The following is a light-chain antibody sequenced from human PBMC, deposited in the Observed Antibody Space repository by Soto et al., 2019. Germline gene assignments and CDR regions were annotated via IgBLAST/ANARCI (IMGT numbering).Light chain of an antibody. CDR1: QGISSY. CDR2: AAS. J-gene: IGKJ3*01. CDR3: QQYYSYPRFT. Sequence: AIRMTQSPSSFSASTGDRVTITCRASQGISSYLAWYQQKPGKAPKLLIYAASTLQSGVPSRFSGIGSGTDFTLTISCLQSEDFATYYCQQYYSYPRFTFGPVTKVYI. V-gene: IGKV1-8*01.